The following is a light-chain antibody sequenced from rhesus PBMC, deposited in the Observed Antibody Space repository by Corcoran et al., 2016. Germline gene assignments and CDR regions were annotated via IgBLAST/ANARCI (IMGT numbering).Light chain of an antibody. CDR3: SAYAGSNTYI. V-gene: IGLV2-23*01. CDR1: ISDIGGYNY. J-gene: IGLJ1*01. CDR2: DVS. Sequence: QAALTQPPSVSGSPGQSVTISCTGTISDIGGYNYVSWYQQHPGKAPKLMIYDVSKRPSGVSDRFSGSKSGNTASLTISGLQAEYEAEYYCSAYAGSNTYIFGAGTRLTVL.